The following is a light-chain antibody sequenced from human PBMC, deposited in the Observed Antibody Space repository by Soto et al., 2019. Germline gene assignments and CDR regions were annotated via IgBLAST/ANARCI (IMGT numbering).Light chain of an antibody. CDR3: QQSYSLPLT. V-gene: IGKV1-39*01. J-gene: IGKJ4*01. CDR2: AAS. CDR1: QSITTL. Sequence: DIQMTQSPSSLSASVADRGPMSCRASQSITTLLTWYQKKPGTAPYLLIYAASSLQRGVPSRCSGAGAGTDFSLTISTLQPEDFESYYCQQSYSLPLTFGGGTKVDI.